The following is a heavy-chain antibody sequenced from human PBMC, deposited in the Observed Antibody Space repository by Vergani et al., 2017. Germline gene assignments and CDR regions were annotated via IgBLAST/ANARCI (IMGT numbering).Heavy chain of an antibody. D-gene: IGHD2-2*02. CDR1: GFDFSSYI. J-gene: IGHJ4*02. CDR3: VRDRGLCAGGRCYTEAWDY. V-gene: IGHV3-30*15. Sequence: QVQLVESGGGVVQPGTSLRLSCVVSGFDFSSYIMNWVRQAPGKGLEWVSFVSTGTKSQSYAESVKGRFTISRDIAKNTLYLQVRSLRLEDTGVYHCVRDRGLCAGGRCYTEAWDYWGQGTPVTVSS. CDR2: VSTGTKSQ.